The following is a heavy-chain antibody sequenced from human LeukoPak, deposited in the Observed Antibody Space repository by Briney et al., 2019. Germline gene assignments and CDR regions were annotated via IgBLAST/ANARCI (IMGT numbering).Heavy chain of an antibody. CDR2: IYYXGTT. D-gene: IGHD3-22*01. Sequence: SETLSLTXTVSGGSISXXXXXXXWIXXPXXXXXXXXGXIYYXGTTYYNPSXKSRVTISVDTSKNRFSLKLSSVTAADTAVYYCARWMHDTSGSVFDYWGQGTLVTVSS. CDR3: ARWMHDTSGSVFDY. V-gene: IGHV4-39*02. CDR1: GGSISXXXXX. J-gene: IGHJ4*02.